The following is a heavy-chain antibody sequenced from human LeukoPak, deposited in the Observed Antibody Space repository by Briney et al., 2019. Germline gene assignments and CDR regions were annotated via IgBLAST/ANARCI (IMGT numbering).Heavy chain of an antibody. D-gene: IGHD6-6*01. Sequence: GGSLRLSCATSGFTFSNAWMNWVRQAPGKGLEWVGRIRSNSDGETIDYAAPVKGRFTLSRDDSKTTLYLQMNSLQTEDTAVYYCANEYRDLWGQGTLVTVSS. CDR2: IRSNSDGETI. CDR1: GFTFSNAW. CDR3: ANEYRDL. J-gene: IGHJ5*02. V-gene: IGHV3-15*07.